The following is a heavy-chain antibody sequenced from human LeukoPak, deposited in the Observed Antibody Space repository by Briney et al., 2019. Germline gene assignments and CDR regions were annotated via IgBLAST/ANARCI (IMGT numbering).Heavy chain of an antibody. Sequence: ASVKVSCKASGYTFTSYAMHWVRQAPGQRLEWMGWINAGNGNTKYSQKFQGRVTIARDTSANTAYMETTSLRSEDTAVYYCAREDSGLHYWGQGTLVIVSS. V-gene: IGHV1-3*01. CDR1: GYTFTSYA. CDR2: INAGNGNT. J-gene: IGHJ4*02. D-gene: IGHD2-15*01. CDR3: AREDSGLHY.